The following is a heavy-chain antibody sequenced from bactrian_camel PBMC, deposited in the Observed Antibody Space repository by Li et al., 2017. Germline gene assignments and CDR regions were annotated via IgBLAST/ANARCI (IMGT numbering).Heavy chain of an antibody. CDR3: AADRDDLGDYSDYEPCTDFHY. Sequence: QLVESGGGSVQAGGSLKPSCASSTATFTSYCMTWFRQAPGKERERVASIYTGGGTTYIADSVKGRYTISQDTAKNTVYLQMNSLKPEDTAMYYCAADRDDLGDYSDYEPCTDFHYWGQGTQVTVS. J-gene: IGHJ6*01. D-gene: IGHD4*01. CDR1: TATFTSYC. CDR2: IYTGGGTT. V-gene: IGHV3S25*01.